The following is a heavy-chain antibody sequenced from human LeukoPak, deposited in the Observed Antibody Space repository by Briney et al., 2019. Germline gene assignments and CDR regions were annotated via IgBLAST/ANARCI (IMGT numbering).Heavy chain of an antibody. V-gene: IGHV1-46*01. CDR3: ARVLRYCSGGNCYSGGLGYMDV. CDR1: GYTFTSYY. CDR2: INPRGGST. D-gene: IGHD2-15*01. J-gene: IGHJ6*03. Sequence: ASVKVSCKASGYTFTSYYMHWVRQAPGQGLEWMGMINPRGGSTSYAQKFQGRVTMTRDMSTSTVYMELSSLRSEDTAVYYCARVLRYCSGGNCYSGGLGYMDVWGKGTTVTISS.